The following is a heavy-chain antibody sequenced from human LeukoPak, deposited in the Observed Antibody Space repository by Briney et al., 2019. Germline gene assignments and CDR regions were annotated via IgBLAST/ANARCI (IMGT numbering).Heavy chain of an antibody. CDR3: ARTAYYYDSSGYDDAFDI. J-gene: IGHJ3*02. D-gene: IGHD3-22*01. Sequence: GGSLRLSCTASGFTFSNFWMGWVRQAPGKGLEWVANIKQDETEKFYLGSVKGRFTISRDNAKNSLCLQMNSLRAEDTAVYYCARTAYYYDSSGYDDAFDIWGQGTMVTVSS. V-gene: IGHV3-7*03. CDR1: GFTFSNFW. CDR2: IKQDETEK.